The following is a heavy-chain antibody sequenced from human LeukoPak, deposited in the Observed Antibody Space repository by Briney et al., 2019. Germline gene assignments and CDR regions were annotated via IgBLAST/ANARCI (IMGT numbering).Heavy chain of an antibody. D-gene: IGHD3-10*01. V-gene: IGHV3-7*01. J-gene: IGHJ4*02. Sequence: GGSLRLSCAASGYRFSPYWMSWVRQTPGKGLEWVASISDGGRATYYGDSVKGRFTISRDNSKNTLYLQMSSLTAEDTAMYYCAKDAQVRGVINGFDYWGQGTLVTVSS. CDR1: GYRFSPYW. CDR2: ISDGGRAT. CDR3: AKDAQVRGVINGFDY.